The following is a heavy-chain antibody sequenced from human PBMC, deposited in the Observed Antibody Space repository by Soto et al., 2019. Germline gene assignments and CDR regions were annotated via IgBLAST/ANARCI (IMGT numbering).Heavy chain of an antibody. V-gene: IGHV3-30*03. CDR1: GFTFSHYG. Sequence: QVQLVESGGGVVQPGRSLRLSCAASGFTFSHYGIHWVRQAPGKGLEWLAVISYDGSNKHYADSVKGRFTGSRDNSKNTLYLQMNSLRAEDTAVYFCARYSGKYQGPIDYWGQGNLVTVSS. CDR3: ARYSGKYQGPIDY. CDR2: ISYDGSNK. D-gene: IGHD1-26*01. J-gene: IGHJ4*02.